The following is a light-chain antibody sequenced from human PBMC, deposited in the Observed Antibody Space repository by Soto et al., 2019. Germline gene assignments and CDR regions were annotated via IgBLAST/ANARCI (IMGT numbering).Light chain of an antibody. V-gene: IGKV3-15*01. Sequence: EIVMTQSPATLSVSPGERATLPCRASQSVSSNLAWYQPKPGQAPRLLIYGASTRATGIPDRFSGSGSGTEFTLSISSLQSGDFAVYYCQQYNNWPRTFGQGTKVDIK. J-gene: IGKJ1*01. CDR1: QSVSSN. CDR3: QQYNNWPRT. CDR2: GAS.